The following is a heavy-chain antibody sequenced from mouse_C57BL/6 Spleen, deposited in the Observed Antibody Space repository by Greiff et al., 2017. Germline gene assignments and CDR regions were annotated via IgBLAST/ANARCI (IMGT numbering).Heavy chain of an antibody. V-gene: IGHV7-4*01. Sequence: EVKVVESGGGLVQPGASLRLSCAASGFTFTDYYMSWVRQPPGKALEWLALLRNKANGYTTEYTVPVKGRFTISRDNYQNILYLQMNTLRAEDSATDYCVKEDYYGSSRYFDVWGTGTSVTVSS. CDR3: VKEDYYGSSRYFDV. CDR1: GFTFTDYY. D-gene: IGHD1-1*01. CDR2: LRNKANGYTT. J-gene: IGHJ1*03.